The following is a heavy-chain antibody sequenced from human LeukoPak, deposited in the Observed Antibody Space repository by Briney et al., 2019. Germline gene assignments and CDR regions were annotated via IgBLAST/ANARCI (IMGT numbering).Heavy chain of an antibody. D-gene: IGHD3-10*01. J-gene: IGHJ6*02. CDR2: ISAYNGNT. CDR3: AREATFGESSDYYYGMDV. V-gene: IGHV1-18*01. Sequence: ASVKVSCKASGYTFTSYGISWVRQAPGQGLEWMGWISAYNGNTNYAQKLQGRVTMTTDTSTSTAYVELRSLRSDDTAVYYCAREATFGESSDYYYGMDVWGQGTTVTVSS. CDR1: GYTFTSYG.